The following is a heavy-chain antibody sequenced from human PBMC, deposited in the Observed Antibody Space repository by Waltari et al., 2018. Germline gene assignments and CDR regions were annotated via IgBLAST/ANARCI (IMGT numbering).Heavy chain of an antibody. CDR3: ARILSSPDYYGMDV. D-gene: IGHD2-15*01. V-gene: IGHV2-70*15. J-gene: IGHJ6*02. CDR2: IDWDDDT. CDR1: GFSLSTSGMC. Sequence: QVTLRESGPALVKPTQTLTLTCTFSGFSLSTSGMCVSWIRQPPGKDLEWLARIDWDDDTYYSTSRKTRLTISTDTSKNQVGLTMTNMDPVDTATYYCARILSSPDYYGMDVWGQGTTVTVSS.